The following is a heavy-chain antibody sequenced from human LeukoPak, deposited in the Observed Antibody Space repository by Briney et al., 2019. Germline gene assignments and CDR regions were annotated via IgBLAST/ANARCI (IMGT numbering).Heavy chain of an antibody. Sequence: GGSLRLSCAASGFTFSIYWMSWVRQAPGKGLEWVANIDQDGREKSFVDSVKGRFSISRDNAKNTLYLQMNSLRAEDTAVYYCAKYVSGGEYGGMWYYYGMDVWGQGTTVTVSS. V-gene: IGHV3-7*03. CDR1: GFTFSIYW. J-gene: IGHJ6*02. D-gene: IGHD4-23*01. CDR2: IDQDGREK. CDR3: AKYVSGGEYGGMWYYYGMDV.